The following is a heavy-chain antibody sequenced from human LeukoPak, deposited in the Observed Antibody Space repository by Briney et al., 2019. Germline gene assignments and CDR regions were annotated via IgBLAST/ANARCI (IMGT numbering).Heavy chain of an antibody. CDR2: INHSEST. CDR3: ARTTGGGYFDY. CDR1: GGSFSGYY. Sequence: PSETLSLTCAVYGGSFSGYYWSWIRQPPGKGLEWIGEINHSESTNYNPSLKSRVTISVDTSKNQFSLKLSSVTAADTAVYYCARTTGGGYFDYWGQGTLVTVSS. J-gene: IGHJ4*02. D-gene: IGHD1-14*01. V-gene: IGHV4-34*01.